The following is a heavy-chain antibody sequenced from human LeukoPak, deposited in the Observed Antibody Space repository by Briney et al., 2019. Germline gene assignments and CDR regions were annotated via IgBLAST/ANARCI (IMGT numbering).Heavy chain of an antibody. Sequence: GGSLRLSCAASGFTFDDYTMHWVRQAPGKGLEWVSLISWNGDSTYYADSVKGRFTISRDNTKNSLYLHMNSLRAEDTAVYYCARASGGSYYIDYWGQGTLVTVSS. CDR1: GFTFDDYT. CDR3: ARASGGSYYIDY. D-gene: IGHD1-26*01. CDR2: ISWNGDST. J-gene: IGHJ4*02. V-gene: IGHV3-43*01.